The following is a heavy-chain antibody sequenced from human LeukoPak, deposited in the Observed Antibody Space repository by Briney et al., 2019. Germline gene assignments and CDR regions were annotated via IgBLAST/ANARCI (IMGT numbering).Heavy chain of an antibody. V-gene: IGHV4-59*08. D-gene: IGHD5-12*01. CDR1: GGSISTYY. CDR2: LYYSGST. J-gene: IGHJ5*02. CDR3: ARSLDRGYSGFDSHFDP. Sequence: SETLSLTCNVSGGSISTYYWSWIRHPPGKGLVWIGYLYYSGSTNYNPSLKSRVTMSVDTSKNQFSLKLSSVTAADTAVYYCARSLDRGYSGFDSHFDPWGQGTLVTVSS.